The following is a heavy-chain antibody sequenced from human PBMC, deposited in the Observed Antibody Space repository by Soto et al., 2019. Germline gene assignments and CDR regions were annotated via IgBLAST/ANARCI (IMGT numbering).Heavy chain of an antibody. CDR1: GGTFSSYA. CDR2: IIPIFGTA. V-gene: IGHV1-69*01. D-gene: IGHD6-13*01. Sequence: QVQLVQSGAEVKKPGSSVKVSCKASGGTFSSYAISWVRQAPGQGREWMGGIIPIFGTANYAQQFQGRVTITADESTSTAYMELSSLRSEDTAVYYCARGTISSWYPARYYYYGMDVWGQGTTVTVSS. J-gene: IGHJ6*02. CDR3: ARGTISSWYPARYYYYGMDV.